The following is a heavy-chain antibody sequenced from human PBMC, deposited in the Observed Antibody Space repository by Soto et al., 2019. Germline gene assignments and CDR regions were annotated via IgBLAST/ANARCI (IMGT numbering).Heavy chain of an antibody. CDR3: ARDQGVTSELFNY. CDR2: INPNSGGT. CDR1: GYTFTGYY. J-gene: IGHJ4*01. Sequence: ASVKVSCKASGYTFTGYYIHWVRQAPGQGLEWMGWINPNSGGTDYAQKFQGRVTMTRDTSISTVYMELNRLRSDDTAVYYCARDQGVTSELFNYWGHGSLVTVSS. D-gene: IGHD3-10*01. V-gene: IGHV1-2*02.